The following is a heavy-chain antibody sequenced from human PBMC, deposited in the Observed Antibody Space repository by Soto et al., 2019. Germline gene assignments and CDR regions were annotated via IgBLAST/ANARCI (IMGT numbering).Heavy chain of an antibody. CDR1: GFTFSSYW. D-gene: IGHD1-26*01. Sequence: AGGSLRLSCAASGFTFSSYWMSWVRQAPGKGLEWVARINQDGSEKYYVDSVKGRFTISRDNAKNSLYLQMNSLRAEDTAVYYCARDYPGGSYYDHWGQGTLVTVSS. CDR2: INQDGSEK. CDR3: ARDYPGGSYYDH. V-gene: IGHV3-7*03. J-gene: IGHJ4*02.